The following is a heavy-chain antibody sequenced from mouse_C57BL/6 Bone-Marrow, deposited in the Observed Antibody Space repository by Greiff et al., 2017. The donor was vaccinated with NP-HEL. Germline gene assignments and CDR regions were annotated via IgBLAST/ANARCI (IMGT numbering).Heavy chain of an antibody. J-gene: IGHJ4*01. CDR2: IYPGDGDT. CDR3: ARVKGYYGSLYAMDY. D-gene: IGHD1-1*01. V-gene: IGHV1-82*01. CDR1: GYAFSSSW. Sequence: VQLQQSGPELVKPGASVKISCKASGYAFSSSWMNWVKQRPGKGLEWIGRIYPGDGDTNYNGKFKGKATLTADKSSSTAYMQLSSLTSEDSAVYFCARVKGYYGSLYAMDYWGQGTSVTVSS.